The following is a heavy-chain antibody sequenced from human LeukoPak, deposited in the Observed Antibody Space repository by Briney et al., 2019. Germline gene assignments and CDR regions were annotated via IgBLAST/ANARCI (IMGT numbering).Heavy chain of an antibody. CDR3: ARGGRWLQLFDY. Sequence: GGSLRLSCAASGFIFSSYGMHWVRQAPGKELEWVSVIYSGGSTYYADSVKGRFTISRDNSKNTLYLQMNSLRAEDTAVYYCARGGRWLQLFDYWGQGTLVTVSS. J-gene: IGHJ4*02. CDR2: IYSGGST. D-gene: IGHD5-24*01. CDR1: GFIFSSYG. V-gene: IGHV3-53*01.